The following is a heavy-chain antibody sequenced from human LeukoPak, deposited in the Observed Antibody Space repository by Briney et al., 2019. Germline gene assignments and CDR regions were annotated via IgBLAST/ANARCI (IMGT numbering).Heavy chain of an antibody. V-gene: IGHV1-2*02. Sequence: ASVKVSCKASGYTFTGHYMHWVGQAPGQGLEWMGWINPNSGGTKYAQKFQGRVTLTRDTSISTAYMELSRLRCDDTAVYYCARSYDFWSGPPFDPWGQGTLVTVSS. D-gene: IGHD3-3*01. CDR2: INPNSGGT. J-gene: IGHJ5*02. CDR1: GYTFTGHY. CDR3: ARSYDFWSGPPFDP.